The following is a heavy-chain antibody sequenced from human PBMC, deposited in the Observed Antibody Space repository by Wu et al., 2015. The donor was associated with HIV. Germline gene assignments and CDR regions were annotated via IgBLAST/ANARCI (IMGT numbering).Heavy chain of an antibody. Sequence: QVQLVQSRSEMKKPGVSVKVSCKASGYTFYNYGIIWVRQAPGQGLEWMGWISVYSTHYAVKFKDRFTMNIDTSTSAAYMELRSLRSNDTAVYYCARGIYSGGTGFFDFWGQGTLVTVPS. CDR1: GYTFYNYG. V-gene: IGHV1-18*01. J-gene: IGHJ4*02. CDR2: ISVYST. CDR3: ARGIYSGGTGFFDF. D-gene: IGHD2-21*01.